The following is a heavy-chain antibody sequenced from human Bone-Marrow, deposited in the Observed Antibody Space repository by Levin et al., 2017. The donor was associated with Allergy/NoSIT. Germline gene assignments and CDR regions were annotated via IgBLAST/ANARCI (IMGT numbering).Heavy chain of an antibody. J-gene: IGHJ2*01. CDR2: ISHDGSDK. CDR1: GFTFSSYT. CDR3: ARHSSGWGSYYYFDL. D-gene: IGHD6-19*01. Sequence: GESLKISCAGSGFTFSSYTMVWVRQAPGKGLEWVTVISHDGSDKYYADFVKGRFTISRDNAKNSLYLQMNSLRAEDTALYHCARHSSGWGSYYYFDLWGRGTLVTVSS. V-gene: IGHV3-30*04.